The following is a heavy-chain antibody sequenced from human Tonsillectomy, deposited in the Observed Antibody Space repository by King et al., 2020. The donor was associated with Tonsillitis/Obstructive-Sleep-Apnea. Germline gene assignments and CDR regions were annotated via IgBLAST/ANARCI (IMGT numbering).Heavy chain of an antibody. D-gene: IGHD2-2*01. J-gene: IGHJ6*03. V-gene: IGHV5-51*01. CDR1: GYSFTSYW. Sequence: QLVQSGAEVKKPGESLKISCKGSGYSFTSYWIAWVRQMPGKGLEWMGIIYPDDSDTRYSPSFQGQVTISADKSISTAYLQWSSLKASETAMYYCARGSTDYYYYMDVWGKGTTVTVSS. CDR2: IYPDDSDT. CDR3: ARGSTDYYYYMDV.